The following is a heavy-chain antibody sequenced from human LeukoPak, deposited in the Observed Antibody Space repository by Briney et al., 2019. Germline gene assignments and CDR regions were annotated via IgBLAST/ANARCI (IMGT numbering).Heavy chain of an antibody. CDR1: GFTFSSYS. Sequence: GGSLRLSCAASGFTFSSYSMNWVRQAPGKGLELVSAISGSGGSTYYADSVKGRFTISRDNSKNTLYLQMNSLRAEDTAVYYCAKPDYDFWSGYYTRPYYGMDVWGQGTTVTVSS. D-gene: IGHD3-3*01. CDR2: ISGSGGST. J-gene: IGHJ6*02. V-gene: IGHV3-23*01. CDR3: AKPDYDFWSGYYTRPYYGMDV.